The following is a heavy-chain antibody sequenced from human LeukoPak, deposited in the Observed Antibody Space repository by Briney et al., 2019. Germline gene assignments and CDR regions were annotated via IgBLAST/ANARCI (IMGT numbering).Heavy chain of an antibody. CDR3: ARNYYDSSGYYGY. CDR1: GFTVSSNY. V-gene: IGHV3-53*01. CDR2: IYSGGST. D-gene: IGHD3-22*01. J-gene: IGHJ4*02. Sequence: GGSLRLSCAASGFTVSSNYMSWVRQAPGKGLEWVSVIYSGGSTYYADSVKGRFTISRDNPKNTLYLQMNSLRAEDTAVYYCARNYYDSSGYYGYWGQGTLVTVSS.